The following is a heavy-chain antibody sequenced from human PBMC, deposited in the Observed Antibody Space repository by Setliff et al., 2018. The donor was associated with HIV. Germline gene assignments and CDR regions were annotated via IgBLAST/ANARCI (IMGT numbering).Heavy chain of an antibody. J-gene: IGHJ6*02. Sequence: SETLSLTCTVSGGSISNSRYYWSWIRQPPGKGLEWIGSIYYSGSTYYNPSLKSRVTISVDTSKNQFSLKLTSVTAADTAVYYCARGHCSGTNCYGVDCYGMDVWGQGTTVTVSS. V-gene: IGHV4-39*07. CDR2: IYYSGST. D-gene: IGHD2-2*01. CDR1: GGSISNSRYY. CDR3: ARGHCSGTNCYGVDCYGMDV.